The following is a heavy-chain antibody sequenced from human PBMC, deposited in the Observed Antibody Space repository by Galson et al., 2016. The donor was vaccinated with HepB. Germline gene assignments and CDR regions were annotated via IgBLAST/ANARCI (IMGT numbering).Heavy chain of an antibody. CDR3: SKDTAGTSTSCPGCFDY. CDR2: ISASGGYI. CDR1: GFTFSSSA. J-gene: IGHJ4*02. Sequence: SLRLSCAASGFTFSSSAMSWVRQAPGKGLEWVSFISASGGYISYADSVKGRFTISRDTSKKTLFLQMNSLRPEDTAVYFCSKDTAGTSTSCPGCFDYWGQGTLVTVSS. V-gene: IGHV3-23*01. D-gene: IGHD2-2*01.